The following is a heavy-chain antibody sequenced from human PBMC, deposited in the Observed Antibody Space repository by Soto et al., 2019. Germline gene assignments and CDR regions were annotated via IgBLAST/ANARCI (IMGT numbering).Heavy chain of an antibody. CDR2: IKSKTDGGTQ. D-gene: IGHD3-3*01. CDR1: GFSLSYSW. Sequence: PGGSLRLSCAAPGFSLSYSWMSWVRQAPGKGLEWVGRIKSKTDGGTQDYAAPVKGRFTISRDDSKNTLYLQMNSLRAEDTAVYYCARLDRSGYRNYYYYYGMDVWGQGTTVTVSS. V-gene: IGHV3-15*01. CDR3: ARLDRSGYRNYYYYYGMDV. J-gene: IGHJ6*02.